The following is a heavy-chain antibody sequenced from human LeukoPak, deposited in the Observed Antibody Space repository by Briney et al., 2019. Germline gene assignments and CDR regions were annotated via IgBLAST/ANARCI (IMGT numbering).Heavy chain of an antibody. V-gene: IGHV1-8*01. CDR2: MNPNSGNT. CDR3: ARETRGRGIYDILTGYYNTDAFDI. J-gene: IGHJ3*02. Sequence: ASVKVSCKASGYTFTSYDINWVRQATGQGLEWMGWMNPNSGNTGYAQKLQGRVTMTRNTSISTAYMELSSLRSEDTAVYYCARETRGRGIYDILTGYYNTDAFDIWGQGTMVTVSS. CDR1: GYTFTSYD. D-gene: IGHD3-9*01.